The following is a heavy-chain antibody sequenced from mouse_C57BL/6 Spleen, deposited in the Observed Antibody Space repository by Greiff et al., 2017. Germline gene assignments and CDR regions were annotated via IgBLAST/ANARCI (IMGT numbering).Heavy chain of an antibody. CDR1: GYTFTSYW. CDR2: INPSNGGT. V-gene: IGHV1-53*01. D-gene: IGHD3-2*02. Sequence: QVQLQQPGTELVQPGASVKLSCKASGYTFTSYWMHWVKQRPGPGLAWIGNINPSNGGTNYNEKFKSKATLTVDKSSSTAYMQLSSLTSEDSAGYYGARSRSTAQATGFAYWVQGTLVTVSA. CDR3: ARSRSTAQATGFAY. J-gene: IGHJ3*01.